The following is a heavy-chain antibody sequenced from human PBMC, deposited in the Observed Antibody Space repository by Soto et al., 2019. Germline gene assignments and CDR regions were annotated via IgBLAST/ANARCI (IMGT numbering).Heavy chain of an antibody. J-gene: IGHJ4*02. CDR1: GFTFSTSW. CDR3: TRYLDF. Sequence: EVHLVESGGGLVQPGGSLRLSCAASGFTFSTSWMDWVRQTPGKGLEWVANINQDGSEKTYVDSVKGRFTISRDNAKNSLFLQMSSLTADDSGLYYCTRYLDFWGQGTLVTVSS. CDR2: INQDGSEK. V-gene: IGHV3-7*01.